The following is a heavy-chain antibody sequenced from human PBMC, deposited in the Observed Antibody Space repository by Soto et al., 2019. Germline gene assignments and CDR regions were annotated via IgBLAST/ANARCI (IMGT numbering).Heavy chain of an antibody. V-gene: IGHV4-59*08. Sequence: XXTLSLTCTVSGGSISSYYWSWIRQPPGXXXXXXXXXYXXXSTXXKKXXXXXXXIXXXKXXXQLYMKMRSVTAEETAVYYCARNYGYAFDIWGQGTMVNVSS. CDR2: XYXXXST. D-gene: IGHD4-17*01. J-gene: IGHJ3*02. CDR1: GGSISSYY. CDR3: ARNYGYAFDI.